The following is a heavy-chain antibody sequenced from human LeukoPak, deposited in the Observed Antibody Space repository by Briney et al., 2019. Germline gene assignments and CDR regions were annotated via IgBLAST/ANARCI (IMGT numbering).Heavy chain of an antibody. CDR3: ARKNGLDS. CDR2: INQDGSQT. J-gene: IGHJ4*02. Sequence: GGSLRLSCAASGFTLSTFWMSWVRQAPGKGLEWVANINQDGSQTYYVDSVKGRFTISRDNAKNSLYLQVNSLRVEDTAVYYCARKNGLDSWGQGTLVIVSS. CDR1: GFTLSTFW. V-gene: IGHV3-7*01.